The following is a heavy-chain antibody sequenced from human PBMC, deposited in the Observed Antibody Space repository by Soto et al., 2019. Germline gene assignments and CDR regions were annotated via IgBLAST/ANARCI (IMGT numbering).Heavy chain of an antibody. CDR1: GFPFSHYA. J-gene: IGHJ4*02. CDR2: ISGSGDSA. D-gene: IGHD2-21*01. Sequence: PGGSLRLSCTASGFPFSHYAMNWVRQGPGTRLEWVADISGSGDSARYADSVRGRFTISRDNSNNTLYVQMTSLRAEDTAVYYCARGLHSLFDYWGQGTLVTVSS. V-gene: IGHV3-23*01. CDR3: ARGLHSLFDY.